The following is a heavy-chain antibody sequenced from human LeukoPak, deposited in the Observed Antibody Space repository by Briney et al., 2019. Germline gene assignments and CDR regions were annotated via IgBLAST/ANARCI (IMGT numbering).Heavy chain of an antibody. J-gene: IGHJ4*02. V-gene: IGHV1-8*01. CDR1: GYTFTSYD. CDR3: ARGRIAVAGKTFDY. Sequence: ASVKVSCKASGYTFTSYDINWVRQATGQGLEWMGWMNPNSGNTGYAQKFQGRDTMTRNTSISTAYMELSSLRSEDTAVYYCARGRIAVAGKTFDYWGQGTLVTVSS. D-gene: IGHD6-19*01. CDR2: MNPNSGNT.